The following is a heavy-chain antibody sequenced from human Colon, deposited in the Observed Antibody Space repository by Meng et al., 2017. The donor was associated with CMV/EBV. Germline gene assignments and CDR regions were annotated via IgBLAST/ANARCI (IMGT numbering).Heavy chain of an antibody. CDR2: IGGSDKTT. J-gene: IGHJ4*02. CDR3: AKGVDIVGATPGFGDY. V-gene: IGHV3-23*01. D-gene: IGHD1-26*01. CDR1: GFTFSSSA. Sequence: GESLKISCTASGFTFSSSAMSWVRQVPGRGLEWVSAIGGSDKTTHYADSVKGRFTISRDNSKNTLYLQMNSLRAEDTAVYYCAKGVDIVGATPGFGDYWGQGTLVTVSS.